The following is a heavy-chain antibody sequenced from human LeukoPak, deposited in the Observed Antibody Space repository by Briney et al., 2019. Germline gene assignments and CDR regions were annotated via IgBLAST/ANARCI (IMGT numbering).Heavy chain of an antibody. J-gene: IGHJ4*02. V-gene: IGHV3-48*03. Sequence: PGGSLRLSCAASGFTFSSYEMNWVRQAPGKGLEWVSYIGVSGSTMYYAESVKGRFTISGDNAKDSLYLQMNSLRAEDTAVYYCARERCCSSTSCPHGDLDYWGQGTLVSVSS. CDR1: GFTFSSYE. CDR3: ARERCCSSTSCPHGDLDY. CDR2: IGVSGSTM. D-gene: IGHD2-2*01.